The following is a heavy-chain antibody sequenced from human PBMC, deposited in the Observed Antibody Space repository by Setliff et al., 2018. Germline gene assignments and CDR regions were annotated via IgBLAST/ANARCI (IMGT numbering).Heavy chain of an antibody. J-gene: IGHJ2*01. CDR3: ARSRTTAVKGGVFAV. CDR2: IDPSGTRT. D-gene: IGHD1-7*01. Sequence: ASVKVSCKASGHMFTSNAMHWVRQAPGQGLEWMGVIDPSGTRTVSAQSFKGRITLTRDTSTDTAYMEVNSLKSEDTAVYFCARSRTTAVKGGVFAVWGRGTLVTVSS. CDR1: GHMFTSNA. V-gene: IGHV1-46*01.